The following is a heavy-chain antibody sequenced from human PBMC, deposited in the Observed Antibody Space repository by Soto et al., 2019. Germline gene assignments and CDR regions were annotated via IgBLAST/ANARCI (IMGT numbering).Heavy chain of an antibody. D-gene: IGHD6-13*01. J-gene: IGHJ5*02. Sequence: PSETLSLTCAVYGGSFSGYYWSWIRQPPGKGLEWIGEINHSGSTNYNPSLKSRVTISADTSKNQFSLKLSSVTAADTAVYYCARGRIAARGYWFDPWGQGTLVTVSS. V-gene: IGHV4-34*01. CDR3: ARGRIAARGYWFDP. CDR2: INHSGST. CDR1: GGSFSGYY.